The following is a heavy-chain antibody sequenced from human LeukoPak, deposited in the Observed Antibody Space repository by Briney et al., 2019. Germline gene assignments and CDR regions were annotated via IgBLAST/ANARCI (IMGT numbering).Heavy chain of an antibody. CDR1: GGTFSSYA. CDR2: IIPIFGTA. J-gene: IGHJ4*02. D-gene: IGHD6-19*01. Sequence: ASVKVSCKASGGTFSSYAISWVRQAPGQGLEWMGGIIPIFGTANYAQKFQGRVTITADESTSTAYMELSSLRSEDTAVYYCARMYSSGWHHFDYWGQGTLVTVSS. CDR3: ARMYSSGWHHFDY. V-gene: IGHV1-69*13.